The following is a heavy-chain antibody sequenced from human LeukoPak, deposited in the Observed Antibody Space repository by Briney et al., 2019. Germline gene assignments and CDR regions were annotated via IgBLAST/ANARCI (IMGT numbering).Heavy chain of an antibody. Sequence: SETLSLTCAVSGGSISGSNWWTWIRQSPGKGLEWIGEINHSGSTNYNPSLKSRVTISLDTSKNQFSLKLSSVTAADTAVYYCAKNREYSSGWYSYMDVWGKGTTVTVSS. V-gene: IGHV4-4*02. J-gene: IGHJ6*03. CDR3: AKNREYSSGWYSYMDV. CDR1: GGSISGSNW. CDR2: INHSGST. D-gene: IGHD6-19*01.